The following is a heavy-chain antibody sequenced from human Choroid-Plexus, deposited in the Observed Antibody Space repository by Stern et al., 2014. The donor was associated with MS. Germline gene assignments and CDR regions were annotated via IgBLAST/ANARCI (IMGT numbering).Heavy chain of an antibody. J-gene: IGHJ5*02. CDR1: GFTFGSCA. V-gene: IGHV3-30*18. CDR3: AKERQYLSYFFDH. CDR2: VSYDGSNK. Sequence: AQLVESGGGAVQPGRPLRLSCVASGFTFGSCAMHWVRQAPGKGLEWVAGVSYDGSNKYYADTVKGRFTISRDNSQNTLYLQMSSLRPEDTAVYYCAKERQYLSYFFDHWGQGSLVTVSS. D-gene: IGHD2/OR15-2a*01.